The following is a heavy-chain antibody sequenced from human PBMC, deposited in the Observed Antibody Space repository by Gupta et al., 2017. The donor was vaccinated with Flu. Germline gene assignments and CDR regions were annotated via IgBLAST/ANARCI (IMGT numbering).Heavy chain of an antibody. J-gene: IGHJ4*02. D-gene: IGHD6-13*01. CDR3: ASAPRQHVAAPFDY. CDR2: ISNNGGST. Sequence: EVQLVESGGGLVQPGWSLRLSCAAYGFTCSNFAMFWVRQAPGKGLEYVSGISNNGGSTYYADSVRGRFTISRDNSKNTLYLQMGSLSGEDMAVYFCASAPRQHVAAPFDYWGQGTLVTVSS. V-gene: IGHV3-64*07. CDR1: GFTCSNFA.